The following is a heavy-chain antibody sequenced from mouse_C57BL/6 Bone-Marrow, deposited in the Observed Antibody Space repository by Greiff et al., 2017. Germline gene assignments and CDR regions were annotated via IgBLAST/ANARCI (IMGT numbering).Heavy chain of an antibody. J-gene: IGHJ2*01. V-gene: IGHV14-2*01. D-gene: IGHD1-1*01. Sequence: EVKLQQSGAELVKPGASVKLSCTASGFNIKDYYIHWVKQWTEQGLEWIGRLDPEDGETKYVPKFQDKATITADTSANTADLQISSLTSEDTAVYYCTRSLIYYGTNYWGQGTTLTVSS. CDR3: TRSLIYYGTNY. CDR1: GFNIKDYY. CDR2: LDPEDGET.